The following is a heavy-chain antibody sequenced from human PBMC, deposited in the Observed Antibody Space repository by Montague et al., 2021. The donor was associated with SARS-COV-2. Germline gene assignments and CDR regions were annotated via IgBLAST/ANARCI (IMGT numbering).Heavy chain of an antibody. J-gene: IGHJ4*02. CDR3: TQERGPGRTTWHYFDY. CDR2: TYYRPKWYN. D-gene: IGHD1-14*01. V-gene: IGHV6-1*01. Sequence: CAISGDSASSNIAAWNWIRQSPSRGLEWLGRTYYRPKWYNDYAVSVRSRITISPDTSKNQFSLQLNSVTPEDTAVYYCTQERGPGRTTWHYFDYWGQGTLVTVSS. CDR1: GDSASSNIAA.